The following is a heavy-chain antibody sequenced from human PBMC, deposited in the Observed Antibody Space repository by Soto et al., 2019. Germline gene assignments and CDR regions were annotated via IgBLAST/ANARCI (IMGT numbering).Heavy chain of an antibody. CDR2: ISYSGST. V-gene: IGHV4-59*11. J-gene: IGHJ4*02. CDR3: ARAPGSSSWDY. CDR1: GGSIGGHY. D-gene: IGHD6-6*01. Sequence: TLSLTCTVSGGSIGGHYWSWIRQPPGKGLQYIGYISYSGSTNYNPSLKSRVTISVDTSKNQFSLKLSSVTAADTAVYYCARAPGSSSWDYWGQGTLVTVSS.